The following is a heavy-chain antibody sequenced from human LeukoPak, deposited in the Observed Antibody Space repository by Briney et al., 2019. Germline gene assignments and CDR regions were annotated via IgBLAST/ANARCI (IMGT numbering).Heavy chain of an antibody. CDR1: GFTFSSYG. J-gene: IGHJ3*02. V-gene: IGHV3-33*01. CDR2: IWYDGSNK. Sequence: PGGSLRLSCAASGFTFSSYGMHWVRQAPGKGLEWVAVIWYDGSNKYYADSVKGRFTISRDNSKNTLYLQMNSLRAEDTAVYYCARDVTVDAFDIWGQGTMVTVSS. D-gene: IGHD4-17*01. CDR3: ARDVTVDAFDI.